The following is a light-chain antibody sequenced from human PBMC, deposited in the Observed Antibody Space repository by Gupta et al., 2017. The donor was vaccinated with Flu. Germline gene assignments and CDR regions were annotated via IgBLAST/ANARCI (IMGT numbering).Light chain of an antibody. CDR2: DNN. V-gene: IGLV1-51*01. Sequence: QPVLTQPPPVSAAPGQKVTISCFGSSSNIGNNYVSWYQQLPGTAPKLLIYDNNKRPSGSPDRFSGSKSSTSATLGIIGLQTGDEADYYCATWDTNLSVGVFGGGTKLTVL. J-gene: IGLJ3*02. CDR1: SSNIGNNY. CDR3: ATWDTNLSVGV.